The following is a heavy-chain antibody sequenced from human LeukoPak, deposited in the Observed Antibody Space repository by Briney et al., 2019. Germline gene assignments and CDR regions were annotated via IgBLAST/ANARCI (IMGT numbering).Heavy chain of an antibody. D-gene: IGHD6-19*01. V-gene: IGHV3-23*01. Sequence: GGSLRLSCAASGFTFSSYAMSWVRQAPGKGLEWVSAISGSGGSTYYADSVKGRFTISRDNSKNTLYLQMNSLRAEDTAVYYCAKDLARQWLDRDAFDIWGQETMVTVSS. CDR3: AKDLARQWLDRDAFDI. J-gene: IGHJ3*02. CDR2: ISGSGGST. CDR1: GFTFSSYA.